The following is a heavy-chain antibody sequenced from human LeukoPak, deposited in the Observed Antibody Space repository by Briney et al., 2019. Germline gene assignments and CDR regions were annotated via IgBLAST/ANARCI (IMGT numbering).Heavy chain of an antibody. J-gene: IGHJ5*02. D-gene: IGHD4-11*01. CDR3: VRDPSNSGNWFDL. Sequence: GGSLRLSCAASGFNLRDYWMHWVRQAPGKGLVWVSRLGTDGTYTNYADSVTGRFTISRDNAKNTLYLQMDSLRAEDTSFYYCVRDPSNSGNWFDLWGQGTVVTVSS. V-gene: IGHV3-74*01. CDR2: LGTDGTYT. CDR1: GFNLRDYW.